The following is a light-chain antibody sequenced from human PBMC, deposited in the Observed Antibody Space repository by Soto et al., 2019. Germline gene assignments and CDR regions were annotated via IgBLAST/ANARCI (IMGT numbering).Light chain of an antibody. J-gene: IGKJ1*01. CDR3: QQYNNWPTWT. V-gene: IGKV3-15*01. CDR2: GAS. Sequence: EIVLTQSPGTLSLSPGERATLSCRASRSVSRNLAWYQQKPGQAPRLPIYGASTRANGIPARFSGSGSGTDLTLTISSLQSEDFAVYDCQQYNNWPTWTFGQGTKVDIK. CDR1: RSVSRN.